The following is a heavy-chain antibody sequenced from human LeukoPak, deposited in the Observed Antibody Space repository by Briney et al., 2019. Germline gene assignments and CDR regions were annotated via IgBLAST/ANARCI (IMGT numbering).Heavy chain of an antibody. J-gene: IGHJ6*02. Sequence: PGGSLRLSCAASGFTFSSYAMHWVRQAPGKGLEWVAVISYDGSNKYYADSVKGRFTISRDNSKNTLYLQMNSLRAEDTAVYYCARESGYDAPGTAHYYFYYGMDVWGQGTTVTVSS. D-gene: IGHD5-12*01. V-gene: IGHV3-30-3*01. CDR2: ISYDGSNK. CDR1: GFTFSSYA. CDR3: ARESGYDAPGTAHYYFYYGMDV.